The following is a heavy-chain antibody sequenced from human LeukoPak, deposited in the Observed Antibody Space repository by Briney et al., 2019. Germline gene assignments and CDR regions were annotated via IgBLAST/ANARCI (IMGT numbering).Heavy chain of an antibody. CDR1: GFTFSSYG. Sequence: PGGSLRFSCAASGFTFSSYGMHWVRQAPGKGLEWVAVISYDGSNKYYADSVKGRFTISRDNSKNTLYLQMNSLRAEDTAVYYCAKDRVLLWFGELSLLDAFDYWGQGTLVTVSS. D-gene: IGHD3-10*01. J-gene: IGHJ4*02. CDR3: AKDRVLLWFGELSLLDAFDY. V-gene: IGHV3-30*18. CDR2: ISYDGSNK.